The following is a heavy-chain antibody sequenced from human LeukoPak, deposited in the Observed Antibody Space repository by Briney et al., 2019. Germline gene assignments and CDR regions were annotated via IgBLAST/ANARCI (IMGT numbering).Heavy chain of an antibody. D-gene: IGHD3-22*01. CDR1: GGSISSYY. CDR2: IYYSGST. V-gene: IGHV4-59*01. Sequence: SETLSLTCTVSGGSISSYYWSWIRQPPGKGLEWIGYIYYSGSTNYNPSLKSRVTISVDTSKNQFSLKLSSVTAADTAVYYCASLNYYDSSGSIDNWGQGTLVTVSS. CDR3: ASLNYYDSSGSIDN. J-gene: IGHJ4*02.